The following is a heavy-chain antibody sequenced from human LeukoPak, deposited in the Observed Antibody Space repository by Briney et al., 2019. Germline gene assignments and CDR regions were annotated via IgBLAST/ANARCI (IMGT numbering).Heavy chain of an antibody. J-gene: IGHJ4*02. CDR1: GFTVSSNY. V-gene: IGHV3-66*01. CDR3: ARVTGYYGLDY. Sequence: GGSLRLSCAASGFTVSSNYMSWVRQAPGKGLEWVSIIYSGGSTYCADSVKGRFTISRDNSKNTLYLQMNSLRAEGTAVYYCARVTGYYGLDYWGQGTLVTVSS. D-gene: IGHD3-9*01. CDR2: IYSGGST.